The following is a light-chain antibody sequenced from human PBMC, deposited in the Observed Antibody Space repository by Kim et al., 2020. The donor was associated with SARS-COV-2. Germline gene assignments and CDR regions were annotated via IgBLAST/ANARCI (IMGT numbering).Light chain of an antibody. Sequence: DIQMTQSPSSLSASVGDRVTITCRTTQSISSHLNWYQQKPGRAPKLLISAASTLQGGVPSRFIGSGSETDFTLTISSLQAEDVAVYYCQQYYSTPLTFGGCTKVDIK. CDR3: QQYYSTPLT. CDR2: AAS. J-gene: IGKJ4*01. CDR1: QSISSH. V-gene: IGKV1-39*01.